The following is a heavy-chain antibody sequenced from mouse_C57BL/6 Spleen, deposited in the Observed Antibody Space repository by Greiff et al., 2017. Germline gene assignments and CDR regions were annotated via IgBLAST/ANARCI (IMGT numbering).Heavy chain of an antibody. CDR2: IDPSDSYT. V-gene: IGHV1-59*01. Sequence: QVQLQQPGAELVRPGTSVKLSCKASGYTFTSYWMHWVKQRPGQGLEWIGVIDPSDSYTNYNQKFKGKATLTVDTSSSTAYMQLSSLTSEVSAVYYCARSRDYFDYWGQGTTLTVSS. J-gene: IGHJ2*01. CDR1: GYTFTSYW. CDR3: ARSRDYFDY.